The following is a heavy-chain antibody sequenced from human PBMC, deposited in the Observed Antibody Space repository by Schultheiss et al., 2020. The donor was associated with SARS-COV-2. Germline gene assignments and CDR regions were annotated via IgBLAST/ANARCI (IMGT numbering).Heavy chain of an antibody. Sequence: SETLSLTCTVSGGSISSYYWSWIRQPPGKGLEWIGYIYYSGSTNYNPSLKSRVTISVDTSKNQFSLKLSSVTAADTAVYYCARVTGSLYSSDAFDIWGQGTMVTVSS. V-gene: IGHV4-59*01. J-gene: IGHJ3*02. D-gene: IGHD6-13*01. CDR2: IYYSGST. CDR3: ARVTGSLYSSDAFDI. CDR1: GGSISSYY.